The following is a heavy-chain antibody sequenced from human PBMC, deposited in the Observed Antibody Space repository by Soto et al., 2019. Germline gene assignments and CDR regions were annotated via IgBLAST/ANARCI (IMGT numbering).Heavy chain of an antibody. D-gene: IGHD1-7*01. CDR1: GGTFSSYA. CDR2: IIPIFGTA. CDR3: ARALTGTKGDWFDS. V-gene: IGHV1-69*06. J-gene: IGHJ5*01. Sequence: PSVKVSCKASGGTFSSYAISWVRQAPGQGLEWMGGIIPIFGTANYAQKFQGRVTITADKSTSTAYMELSSLRSEDTAVYYCARALTGTKGDWFDSWGQGTLVTVSS.